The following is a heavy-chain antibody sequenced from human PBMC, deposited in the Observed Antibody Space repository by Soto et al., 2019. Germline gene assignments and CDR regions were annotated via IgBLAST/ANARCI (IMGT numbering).Heavy chain of an antibody. CDR2: IYSGGST. Sequence: PGGSLRLSCAASGFTVSSNYMSWVRQAPGKGLEWVSVIYSGGSTYYADSVKGQCTISRDNSKNTLYLQMNSLRAEDTAVYYCASGYYDSSGLYYFDYWGQGTLVTVSS. J-gene: IGHJ4*02. V-gene: IGHV3-53*01. CDR3: ASGYYDSSGLYYFDY. D-gene: IGHD3-22*01. CDR1: GFTVSSNY.